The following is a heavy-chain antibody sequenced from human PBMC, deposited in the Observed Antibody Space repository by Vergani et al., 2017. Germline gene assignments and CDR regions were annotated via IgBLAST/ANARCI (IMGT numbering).Heavy chain of an antibody. CDR2: IKQDGSEK. CDR3: ARGPHTVGYSYGNRFDP. D-gene: IGHD5-18*01. V-gene: IGHV3-7*01. CDR1: GFTFSSYW. Sequence: EVQLVESGGGLVQPGGSLRLSCAASGFTFSSYWMSWVRQAPGKGLEWVANIKQDGSEKYYVDSVKGRFTISRDNAKNSLYLQMNSLRAEDTAVYYCARGPHTVGYSYGNRFDPWGQGTLVTVSS. J-gene: IGHJ5*02.